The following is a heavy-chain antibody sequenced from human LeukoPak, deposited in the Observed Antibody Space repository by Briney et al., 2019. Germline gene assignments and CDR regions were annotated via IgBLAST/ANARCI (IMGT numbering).Heavy chain of an antibody. J-gene: IGHJ1*01. CDR3: AKSHPPTVTTEEGEYLQH. CDR1: GFTFSSFG. CDR2: ISFDGSNQ. V-gene: IGHV3-30*18. Sequence: PGRSLRLSCAVSGFTFSSFGMHWVRQAPGQGLEWVAVISFDGSNQYYADSVKGRFTIYRDNFKNTVYLQMNSLRAEETAVYYCAKSHPPTVTTEEGEYLQHWGQGTLVTVSS. D-gene: IGHD4-17*01.